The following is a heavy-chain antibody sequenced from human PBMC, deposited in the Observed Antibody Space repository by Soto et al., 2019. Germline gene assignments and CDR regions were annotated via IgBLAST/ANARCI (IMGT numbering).Heavy chain of an antibody. CDR2: ISGSGDST. CDR1: GFTFSSYA. CDR3: ARRGSGSYYDY. Sequence: EVQLLESGGGLVQPGGSLRLSCAASGFTFSSYAMRWVRQAPVKGLEWVSAISGSGDSTYYADSVKGRFTISRDNSKNTLYLQMNGLRAEDRAVYYCARRGSGSYYDYWGQGTLVTVSS. D-gene: IGHD1-26*01. V-gene: IGHV3-23*01. J-gene: IGHJ4*02.